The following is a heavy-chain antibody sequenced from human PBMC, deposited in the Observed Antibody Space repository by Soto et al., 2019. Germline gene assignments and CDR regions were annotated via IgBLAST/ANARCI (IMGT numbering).Heavy chain of an antibody. CDR1: GYTFTSYG. J-gene: IGHJ3*02. CDR3: ARDDAFDI. CDR2: VSAYNGKT. V-gene: IGHV1-18*01. Sequence: QVQLVQSGAEVKKPGATVKVSCKASGYTFTSYGISWVRQAPGQGLEWMGWVSAYNGKTNYAQKLQGRVTMTTDTSTSSAYRELRSLRSDDAPVYYCARDDAFDIWGQGTMVTVSS.